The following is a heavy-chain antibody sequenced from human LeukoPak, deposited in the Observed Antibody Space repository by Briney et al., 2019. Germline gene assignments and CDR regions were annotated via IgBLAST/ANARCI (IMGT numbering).Heavy chain of an antibody. CDR1: GGSISSGDYY. CDR3: ARDLVRGVITPKDAFDI. Sequence: SETLSLTCTVSGGSISSGDYYWSWIRQPPGKGLEWIGYIYYSGSTYYNPSLKSRVTISVDTSKIQFSLKLSSVTAADTAVYYCARDLVRGVITPKDAFDIWGQGTMVTVSS. D-gene: IGHD3-10*01. CDR2: IYYSGST. J-gene: IGHJ3*02. V-gene: IGHV4-30-4*08.